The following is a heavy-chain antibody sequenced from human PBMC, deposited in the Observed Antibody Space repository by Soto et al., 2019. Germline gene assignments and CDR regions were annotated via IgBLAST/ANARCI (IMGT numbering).Heavy chain of an antibody. CDR2: INVGEKKT. CDR3: AHMRAVAGTVGFDY. J-gene: IGHJ4*02. V-gene: IGHV1-3*01. D-gene: IGHD6-19*01. CDR1: GYPFTNYA. Sequence: AASVKVSCKASGYPFTNYAIHWVRQAPGQRLEWVGWINVGEKKTRYSQTFQGRVTITSDQSANTAYMELSRLKFEDTAVYYCAHMRAVAGTVGFDYWGQGTLVTVSS.